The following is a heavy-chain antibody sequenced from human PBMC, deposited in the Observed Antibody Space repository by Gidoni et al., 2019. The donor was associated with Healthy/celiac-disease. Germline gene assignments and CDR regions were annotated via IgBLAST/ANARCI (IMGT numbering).Heavy chain of an antibody. CDR2: ISGSGGST. CDR1: GFTFSSYA. Sequence: EVQLLESGGCLVQPGGSLRLSCAASGFTFSSYAMSWVRQAPGKGLEWVSAISGSGGSTYYADSVKGRFTISRDNSKNTLYLQMNSLRAEDTAVYYCAKGGGDIRYPSNDAFDIWGQGTMVTVSS. J-gene: IGHJ3*02. V-gene: IGHV3-23*01. D-gene: IGHD3-9*01. CDR3: AKGGGDIRYPSNDAFDI.